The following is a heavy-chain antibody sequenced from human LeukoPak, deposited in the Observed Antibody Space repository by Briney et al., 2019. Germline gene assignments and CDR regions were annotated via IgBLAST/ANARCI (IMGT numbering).Heavy chain of an antibody. V-gene: IGHV4-61*02. D-gene: IGHD3-22*01. CDR3: ARSTWLLDK. J-gene: IGHJ4*02. Sequence: SETLSLTCPVSGDSIGSGTFCWNWVRQPAGTGLEWIGRICASGSTDYNPSLKSRVTISVDTSKNQFSLKLSSVTAADTAVYYCARSTWLLDKWGQGTLVTVSS. CDR1: GDSIGSGTFC. CDR2: ICASGST.